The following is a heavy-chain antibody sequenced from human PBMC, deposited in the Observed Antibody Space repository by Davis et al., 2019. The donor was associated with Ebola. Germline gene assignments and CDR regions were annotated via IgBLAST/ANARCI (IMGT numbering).Heavy chain of an antibody. CDR3: ARHVSEGDSSGWAYYYYYYMDV. CDR2: TYYRSKWYN. CDR1: GDSVSSNSAA. J-gene: IGHJ6*03. V-gene: IGHV6-1*01. D-gene: IGHD6-19*01. Sequence: PSETLSLTCAISGDSVSSNSAAWNWIRQSPSRGLEWLGRTYYRSKWYNDYIVSVKSRITINPDTSKNQFSLQLSSVTAADTAVYYCARHVSEGDSSGWAYYYYYYMDVWGKGTTVTVSS.